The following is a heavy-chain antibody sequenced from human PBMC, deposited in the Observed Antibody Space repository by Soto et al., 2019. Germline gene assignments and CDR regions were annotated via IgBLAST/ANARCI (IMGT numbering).Heavy chain of an antibody. CDR3: AKVAYRSFDV. CDR2: IYYSGST. V-gene: IGHV4-30-4*01. CDR1: GGSISSGDYY. Sequence: SETLSLTCTVSGGSISSGDYYWSWIRQPPGKGLEWIGYIYYSGSTYYNPSLKSRVTISIDTSKNQFSLSLTSVTAADTAMYYCAKVAYRSFDVWGQGTMVTVSS. J-gene: IGHJ3*01. D-gene: IGHD1-26*01.